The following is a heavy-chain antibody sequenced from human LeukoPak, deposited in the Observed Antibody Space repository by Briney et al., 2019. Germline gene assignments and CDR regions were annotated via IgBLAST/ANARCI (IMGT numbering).Heavy chain of an antibody. CDR2: ISVSGDRT. CDR3: VKADYGDSGIFQF. CDR1: GLTFSNYA. Sequence: GGSLRLSCEASGLTFSNYAMSWVRQAPGKGLEWDSGISVSGDRTYYAGSVKGRFTISRDNSKKTLSLQLNSLRAEDTALYYCVKADYGDSGIFQFWGQGTLVTVSS. D-gene: IGHD4-17*01. V-gene: IGHV3-23*01. J-gene: IGHJ1*01.